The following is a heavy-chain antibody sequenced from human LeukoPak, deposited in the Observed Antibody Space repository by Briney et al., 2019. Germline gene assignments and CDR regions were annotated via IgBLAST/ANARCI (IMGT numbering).Heavy chain of an antibody. V-gene: IGHV4-31*03. D-gene: IGHD5-18*01. J-gene: IGHJ4*02. CDR3: ARGGKKTAMVTS. Sequence: PSETLSLTCTVSGGSISSGGYFWNWIRQLPGKGLEWIGYIYSSGSTYNSSLKSRVIISLDTSKNQFSLKLNSVTAADTAVYYCARGGKKTAMVTSWGQGTLVTVSS. CDR2: IYSSGST. CDR1: GGSISSGGYF.